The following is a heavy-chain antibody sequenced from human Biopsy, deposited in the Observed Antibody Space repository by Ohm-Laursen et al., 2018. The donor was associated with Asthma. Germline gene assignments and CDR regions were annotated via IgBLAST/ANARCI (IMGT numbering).Heavy chain of an antibody. D-gene: IGHD7-27*01. V-gene: IGHV4-39*01. J-gene: IGHJ4*02. CDR3: ARHWDWGSFFDY. CDR2: ISYTGSA. Sequence: TLSLTCTVSGGSMSSSSYYWGWIRQTPGKGLEWMGSISYTGSAYHNPSLKSRVTISVDTSKNHFSLKRSSVTAADTAVYYCARHWDWGSFFDYWGQGTPVTVSS. CDR1: GGSMSSSSYY.